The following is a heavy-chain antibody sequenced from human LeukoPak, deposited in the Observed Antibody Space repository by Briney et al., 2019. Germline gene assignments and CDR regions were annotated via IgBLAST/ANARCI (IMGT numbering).Heavy chain of an antibody. CDR3: ARGSPKHDS. Sequence: SETLSLTCAVYGGSFSGYNWNWIRQPPGKGLEWIGEINHSGATKYNPSLKSRLTIAVDTSKNQFSLKLKSVSAADTAVYYCARGSPKHDSWGQGTLVIVSS. CDR1: GGSFSGYN. CDR2: INHSGAT. J-gene: IGHJ5*01. V-gene: IGHV4-34*01.